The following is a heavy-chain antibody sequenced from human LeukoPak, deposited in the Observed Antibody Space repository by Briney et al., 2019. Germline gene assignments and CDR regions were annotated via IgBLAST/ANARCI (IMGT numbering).Heavy chain of an antibody. Sequence: SETLSLTCTVSGGSISSNSHYWGWIRQPPGKGLEWIGSIYFSGSTYYNPSLKSRVAISVDTSKNQFSLELTSVTAADAAVYYCARYLAYCDGDCYPMPFDYWGQGTLVTVSS. CDR2: IYFSGST. CDR1: GGSISSNSHY. D-gene: IGHD2-21*02. J-gene: IGHJ4*02. V-gene: IGHV4-39*07. CDR3: ARYLAYCDGDCYPMPFDY.